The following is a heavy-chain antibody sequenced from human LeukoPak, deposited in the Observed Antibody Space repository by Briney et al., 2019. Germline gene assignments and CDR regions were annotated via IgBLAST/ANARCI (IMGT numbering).Heavy chain of an antibody. CDR3: ARGAWATRLGS. Sequence: PSETLSLTCAVYGESLNRYYWSWVRQPPGGGLEWIGEIYESGTTEYNPSLKSRVTISMVPSKQQFSLSLSSVTAADTAVYYCARGAWATRLGSWGLGTPVIVSS. V-gene: IGHV4-34*01. CDR1: GESLNRYY. D-gene: IGHD2-15*01. CDR2: IYESGTT. J-gene: IGHJ4*02.